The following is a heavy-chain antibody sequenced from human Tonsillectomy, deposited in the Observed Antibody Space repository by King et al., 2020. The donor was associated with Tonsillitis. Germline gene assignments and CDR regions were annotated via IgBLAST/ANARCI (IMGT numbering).Heavy chain of an antibody. D-gene: IGHD3-22*01. Sequence: VQLVESGGGLVQPGGSLRLSCAASGFTFRSYAMSWVRQAPGKGLEWVSAISGNSINTYYADSVKGRFTISRENSKNTVFLQINSLIAEDTAVYYCAKDLEISSGYYYPGAFDFWGQGTMVTVSS. J-gene: IGHJ3*01. V-gene: IGHV3-23*04. CDR1: GFTFRSYA. CDR3: AKDLEISSGYYYPGAFDF. CDR2: ISGNSINT.